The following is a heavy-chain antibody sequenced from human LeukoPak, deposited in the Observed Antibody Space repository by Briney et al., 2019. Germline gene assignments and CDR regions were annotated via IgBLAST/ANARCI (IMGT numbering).Heavy chain of an antibody. CDR3: ARSMITFGGVIED. CDR2: IKQDGSEK. D-gene: IGHD3-16*02. CDR1: GFTFSSYW. J-gene: IGHJ4*02. V-gene: IGHV3-7*01. Sequence: GGSLRLSCAASGFTFSSYWMSWVRQAPGKGLEWVANIKQDGSEKYYVDSMKGRFTISRDNAKNSLYLQMNSLRAEDTAVYYCARSMITFGGVIEDWGQGTLVTVSS.